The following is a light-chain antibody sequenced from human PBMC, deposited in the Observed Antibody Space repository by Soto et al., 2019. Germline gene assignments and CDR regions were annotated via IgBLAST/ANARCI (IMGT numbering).Light chain of an antibody. Sequence: DIQMTQSPSTLSASVGDRVTVTCRASQSINTWLAWYQQKPGKAPKLLIYDASSLQSGVPSRFTGRGSGTEFTLTISSLQPDDFATYYCQPYDTYSRTFGQGTKVEIK. CDR2: DAS. CDR1: QSINTW. CDR3: QPYDTYSRT. V-gene: IGKV1-5*01. J-gene: IGKJ1*01.